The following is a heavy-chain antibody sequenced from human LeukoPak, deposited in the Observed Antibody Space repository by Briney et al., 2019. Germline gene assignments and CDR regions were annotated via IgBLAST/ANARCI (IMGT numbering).Heavy chain of an antibody. CDR3: ARDVLWFGELLPDY. CDR1: GDSVSSSSAA. Sequence: SQTLSLTCAISGDSVSSSSAAWNWIRQSPSRGLEWLGRTYYRSKWYNDYAVSVKSRITINPDTSKNQFSLQLNSVTPEDTAVYYCARDVLWFGELLPDYWGQGTLVTVSS. CDR2: TYYRSKWYN. D-gene: IGHD3-10*01. V-gene: IGHV6-1*01. J-gene: IGHJ4*02.